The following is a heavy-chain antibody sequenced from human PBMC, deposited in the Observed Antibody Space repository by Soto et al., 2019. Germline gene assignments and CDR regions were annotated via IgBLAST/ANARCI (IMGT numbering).Heavy chain of an antibody. D-gene: IGHD1-26*01. CDR2: MNPKSGNT. CDR1: GHTFTSYD. CDR3: ARGGAEATFYYYYGMDV. J-gene: IGHJ6*02. V-gene: IGHV1-8*01. Sequence: QVQLVQSGAEVKKPGASVKVSCKASGHTFTSYDINWVRQATGQGLEWMGWMNPKSGNTGYAQKFQGRVTMTRNTSISTVYMELSSLRSEDTAVYYCARGGAEATFYYYYGMDVWGQGTAVTVSS.